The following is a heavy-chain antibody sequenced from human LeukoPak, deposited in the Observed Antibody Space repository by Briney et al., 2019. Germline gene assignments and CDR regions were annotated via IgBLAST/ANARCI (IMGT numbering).Heavy chain of an antibody. V-gene: IGHV4-4*09. CDR1: GGSISTYY. CDR2: IHASGPT. Sequence: SETLSLTCTVSGGSISTYYWSWIRRPPGKGLEWFAYIHASGPTNFNASLKSRITISVDTSENQFSLKLSSVTAADTAVYYCARHDAGIAARPFDNWGQGTLVTVSS. CDR3: ARHDAGIAARPFDN. J-gene: IGHJ4*02. D-gene: IGHD6-6*01.